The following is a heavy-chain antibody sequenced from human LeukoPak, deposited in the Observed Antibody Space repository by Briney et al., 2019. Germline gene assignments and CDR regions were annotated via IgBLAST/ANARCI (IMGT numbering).Heavy chain of an antibody. V-gene: IGHV3-11*01. D-gene: IGHD3-22*01. CDR3: ARDPSSYDSSASDY. J-gene: IGHJ4*02. CDR2: ISSSGSTI. Sequence: GGSLRLSCAASGFTFSDYYMSWIRQAPGKGLEWVSYISSSGSTIYYADSVKGRFTISRDNAKNSLYLQMNSLRAEDTAVYYCARDPSSYDSSASDYWGQGTLVTVSS. CDR1: GFTFSDYY.